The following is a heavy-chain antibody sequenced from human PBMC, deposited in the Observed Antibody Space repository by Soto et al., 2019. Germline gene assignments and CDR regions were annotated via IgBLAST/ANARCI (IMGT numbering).Heavy chain of an antibody. D-gene: IGHD6-19*01. Sequence: QVQLVQSGAEVKKPESSVKVSCQASGGTFSSYAISWVRQAPRQGLEGMGGIIPIFGTANSAQKFQGRVTITADESTSTAYMELSSLRSADKAGYYCARGSGWFSWFDHWGQGTLVTVSS. J-gene: IGHJ5*02. CDR2: IIPIFGTA. CDR1: GGTFSSYA. CDR3: ARGSGWFSWFDH. V-gene: IGHV1-69*01.